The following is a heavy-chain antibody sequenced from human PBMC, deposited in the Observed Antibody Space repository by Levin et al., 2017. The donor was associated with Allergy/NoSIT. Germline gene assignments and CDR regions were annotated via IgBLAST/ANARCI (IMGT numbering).Heavy chain of an antibody. CDR1: GYTFISYD. CDR2: MNPNSANR. D-gene: IGHD2-21*02. Sequence: ASVKVSCKASGYTFISYDIYWVRQATGQGLEWMGWMNPNSANRGYTQKFQGRVSMTSDFSISTAYMDLSSLTSDDTGVYYCARGRRAGHGDGWGNYWGQGTLVTVAS. CDR3: ARGRRAGHGDGWGNY. V-gene: IGHV1-8*01. J-gene: IGHJ4*02.